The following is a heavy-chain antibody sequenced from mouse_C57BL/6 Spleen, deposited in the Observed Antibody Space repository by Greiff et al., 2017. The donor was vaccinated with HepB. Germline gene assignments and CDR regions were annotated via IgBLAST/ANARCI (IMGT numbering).Heavy chain of an antibody. V-gene: IGHV5-6*01. CDR3: ANHYYGSSYHYYAMDD. Sequence: EVMLVESGGDLVKPGGSLKLSCAASGFTFSSYGMSWVRQTPDKRLEWVATISSVGSYTYYPDSVKGRFTISRDNAKNTLYLQMSSLKSEDTAMYYCANHYYGSSYHYYAMDDWGQGTSVTVSS. J-gene: IGHJ4*01. CDR2: ISSVGSYT. CDR1: GFTFSSYG. D-gene: IGHD1-1*01.